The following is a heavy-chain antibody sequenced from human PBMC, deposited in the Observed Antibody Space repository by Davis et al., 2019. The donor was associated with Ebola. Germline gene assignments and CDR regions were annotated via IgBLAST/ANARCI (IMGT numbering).Heavy chain of an antibody. D-gene: IGHD3-10*01. J-gene: IGHJ6*02. CDR1: GFTFSSYV. CDR2: ISYDGSNK. Sequence: GESLKISCAASGFTFSSYVMHWVRQASGKALEWVAVISYDGSNKYYADSVKGRFTISRDNSKNTLYLQMNSLRAEDTAVYYCAKDRLREGYYYYYGMDVWGQGTTVTVSS. CDR3: AKDRLREGYYYYYGMDV. V-gene: IGHV3-30-3*01.